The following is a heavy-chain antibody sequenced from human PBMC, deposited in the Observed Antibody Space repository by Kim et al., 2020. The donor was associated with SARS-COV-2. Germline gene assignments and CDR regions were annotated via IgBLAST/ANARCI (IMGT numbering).Heavy chain of an antibody. V-gene: IGHV3-23*01. CDR2: ISGSGGST. J-gene: IGHJ6*02. CDR3: AKMDPKSGKGTLLWPMDV. Sequence: GGSLRLSCAASGFTFSSYAMSWVRQAPGKGLEWVSAISGSGGSTYYADSVKGRFTISRDNSKNTLYLQMNSLRAEDTAVYYCAKMDPKSGKGTLLWPMDVWGQGTTVTVSS. D-gene: IGHD3-10*01. CDR1: GFTFSSYA.